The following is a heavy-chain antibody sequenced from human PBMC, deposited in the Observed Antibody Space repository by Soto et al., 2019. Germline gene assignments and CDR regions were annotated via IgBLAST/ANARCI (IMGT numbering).Heavy chain of an antibody. CDR1: GFTFSSYG. Sequence: QVQLVESGGGVVQPGRSLRLSCAASGFTFSSYGMHWVRQAPGKGLEWVAVIWYDGSNKYYADSVKGRFTISRDNSKNALYLQMNSLSAEDTAVYYCARDGIAAADNFVYCGQGTLVTVSS. CDR2: IWYDGSNK. CDR3: ARDGIAAADNFVY. J-gene: IGHJ4*02. D-gene: IGHD6-13*01. V-gene: IGHV3-33*01.